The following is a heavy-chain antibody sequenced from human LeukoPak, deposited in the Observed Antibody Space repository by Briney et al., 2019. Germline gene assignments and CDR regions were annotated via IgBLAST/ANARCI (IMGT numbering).Heavy chain of an antibody. CDR3: ATGNYYDSRGYYTFGH. V-gene: IGHV3-74*01. CDR2: INGDGSTT. CDR1: GFTFSRYW. Sequence: PGGSLRLSCAASGFTFSRYWMHWFRQAPGKGLLWVSRINGDGSTTSYADSVKGGFTISRDNAKNTLYLQMNSLRAEDTAVYYCATGNYYDSRGYYTFGHWGQGTLVTVSS. D-gene: IGHD3-22*01. J-gene: IGHJ1*01.